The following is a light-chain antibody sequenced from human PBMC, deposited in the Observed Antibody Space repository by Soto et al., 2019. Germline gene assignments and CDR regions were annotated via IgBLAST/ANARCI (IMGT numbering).Light chain of an antibody. CDR2: VNGDGSH. J-gene: IGLJ3*02. V-gene: IGLV4-69*01. CDR3: QTWGTGIV. Sequence: QPVLTQSPSASASLGASIKLTCILSSGHSNYGIAWHQQQPEKGPRYLMKVNGDGSHIKGDGIPVRFSGSSSGAERYLTISSLQSEDEADYYCQTWGTGIVFGGGTKLTVL. CDR1: SGHSNYG.